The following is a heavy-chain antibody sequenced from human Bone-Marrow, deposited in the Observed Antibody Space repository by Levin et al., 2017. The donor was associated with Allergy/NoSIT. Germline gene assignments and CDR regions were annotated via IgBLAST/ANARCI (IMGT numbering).Heavy chain of an antibody. D-gene: IGHD2-2*01. Sequence: RASVKVSCKVSGYTLTELSMHWVRQAPGKGLEWMGGFDPEDGETIYAQKFQGRVTMTEDTSTDTAYMELSSLRSEDTAVYYCATDPSSAAKYNWFDPWGQGTLVTVSS. CDR1: GYTLTELS. J-gene: IGHJ5*02. CDR3: ATDPSSAAKYNWFDP. V-gene: IGHV1-24*01. CDR2: FDPEDGET.